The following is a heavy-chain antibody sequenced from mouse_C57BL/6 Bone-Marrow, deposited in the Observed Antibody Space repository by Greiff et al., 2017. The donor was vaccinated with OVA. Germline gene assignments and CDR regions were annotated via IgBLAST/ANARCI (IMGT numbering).Heavy chain of an antibody. D-gene: IGHD2-3*01. V-gene: IGHV5-17*01. CDR2: ISRGSGTI. J-gene: IGHJ2*01. Sequence: EVKLVESGGGLVKPGGSLKLSCAASGFTFSDYGMPWVRQAPGKGLEWVGYISRGSGTINYADKVKGRFTLSGDKAYSTLYLQLTSLTSEDTAVYYCARSGYYYFAYWGQGTTLTVSA. CDR1: GFTFSDYG. CDR3: ARSGYYYFAY.